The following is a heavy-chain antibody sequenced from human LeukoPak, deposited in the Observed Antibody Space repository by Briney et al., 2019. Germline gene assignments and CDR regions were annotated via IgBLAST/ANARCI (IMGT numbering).Heavy chain of an antibody. CDR1: GGSISSGGYY. Sequence: PSETLSLTCTVSGGSISSGGYYWTWIRQPPGKGPEWIGYIYYSGSTNYNPSLKSRVTISVDTSKNQFSLKMNSVTAADTAVYYCARLASSGWSHCGYWGQGTLVTVSS. CDR2: IYYSGST. CDR3: ARLASSGWSHCGY. J-gene: IGHJ4*02. V-gene: IGHV4-61*08. D-gene: IGHD6-19*01.